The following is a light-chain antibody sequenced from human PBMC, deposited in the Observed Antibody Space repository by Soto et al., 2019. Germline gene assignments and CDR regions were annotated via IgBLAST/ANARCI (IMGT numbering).Light chain of an antibody. Sequence: VLTQSPGTLPLSPGEIATLSGRASQRINTNYLAWYQQKPGQAPRLLISGASIRATATPDRFSGSGSRTDFTLTIAGLEPADSGMYYCQQYSGSPITFGQGTRLEIK. CDR1: QRINTNY. J-gene: IGKJ5*01. V-gene: IGKV3-20*01. CDR2: GAS. CDR3: QQYSGSPIT.